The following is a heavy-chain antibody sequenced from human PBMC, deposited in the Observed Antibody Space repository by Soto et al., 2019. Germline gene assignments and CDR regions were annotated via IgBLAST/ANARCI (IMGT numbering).Heavy chain of an antibody. Sequence: WASVKVSCKASGYTFTGYYMHWVRQAPGQGLEWMGWINPNSGGTNYAQKFQGWVTMTRDTSISTAYMELSRLRSDDTAVYYCARDIGSSSGYYYYYGMDVWGQGTTVTVSS. J-gene: IGHJ6*02. CDR1: GYTFTGYY. V-gene: IGHV1-2*04. CDR2: INPNSGGT. CDR3: ARDIGSSSGYYYYYGMDV. D-gene: IGHD6-6*01.